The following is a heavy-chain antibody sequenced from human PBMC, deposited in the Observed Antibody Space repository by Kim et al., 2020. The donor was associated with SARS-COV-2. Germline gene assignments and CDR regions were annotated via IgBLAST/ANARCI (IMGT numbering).Heavy chain of an antibody. CDR2: TRNKANSYTT. V-gene: IGHV3-72*01. D-gene: IGHD7-27*01. CDR3: ARAWGYYYYYGMDV. CDR1: GFTFSDHY. Sequence: GGSLRLSCAASGFTFSDHYMDWVRQAPGKGLEWVGRTRNKANSYTTEYAASVKGRFTISRDDSKNSLYLQMNSLKTEDTAVYYCARAWGYYYYYGMDVWGQGTTVTVSS. J-gene: IGHJ6*02.